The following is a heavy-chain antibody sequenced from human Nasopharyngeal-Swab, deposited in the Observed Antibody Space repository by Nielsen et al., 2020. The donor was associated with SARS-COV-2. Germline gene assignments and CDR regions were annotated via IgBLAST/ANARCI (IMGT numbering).Heavy chain of an antibody. Sequence: GGSLRLSCAASGFRFSDYYMSWIRQAPGKGLEWVSFISDSGSHSYYADSVRGRFTISRDNTKNSLSLQMNSLRPDDTAVYYCVTATDHAFDIWGQGTAVTVSS. J-gene: IGHJ3*02. V-gene: IGHV3-11*01. CDR2: ISDSGSHS. CDR1: GFRFSDYY. CDR3: VTATDHAFDI.